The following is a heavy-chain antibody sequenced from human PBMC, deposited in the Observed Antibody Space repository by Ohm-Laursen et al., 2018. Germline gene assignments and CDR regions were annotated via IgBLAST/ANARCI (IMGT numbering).Heavy chain of an antibody. CDR2: ISYSGTS. Sequence: GTLSLTCTVSGGSISPHYWSWIRQSPEKGLEWIGYISYSGTSEHNPSLKGRVTMSVDTSKNQFSLSLNSVTAADTAVYYCARGMRSSGWPFFDYWGQGILVTVSS. D-gene: IGHD6-19*01. V-gene: IGHV4-59*11. CDR1: GGSISPHY. J-gene: IGHJ4*02. CDR3: ARGMRSSGWPFFDY.